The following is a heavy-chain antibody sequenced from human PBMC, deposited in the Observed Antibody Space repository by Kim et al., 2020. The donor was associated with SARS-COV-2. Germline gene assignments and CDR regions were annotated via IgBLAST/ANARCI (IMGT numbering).Heavy chain of an antibody. D-gene: IGHD6-13*01. V-gene: IGHV4-59*01. CDR3: ARFAWAQQLADAFDI. Sequence: PSLKSRVTISVDTSKNQFSLKLSSVSAADTAVYYCARFAWAQQLADAFDILGQGTMVTVSS. J-gene: IGHJ3*02.